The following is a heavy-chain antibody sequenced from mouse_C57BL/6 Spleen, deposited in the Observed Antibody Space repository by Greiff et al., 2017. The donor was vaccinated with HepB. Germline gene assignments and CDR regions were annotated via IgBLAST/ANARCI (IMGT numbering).Heavy chain of an antibody. CDR1: GYTFTDYE. V-gene: IGHV1-15*01. CDR2: IDPETGGT. CDR3: TRWDYYGSMYWYFDV. J-gene: IGHJ1*03. Sequence: QVQLKESGAELVRPGASVTLSCKASGYTFTDYEMHWVKQTPVHGLEWIGAIDPETGGTAYNQKFKGKAILTADKSSSTAYMELRSLTSEDSAVYYCTRWDYYGSMYWYFDVWGTGTTVTVSS. D-gene: IGHD1-1*01.